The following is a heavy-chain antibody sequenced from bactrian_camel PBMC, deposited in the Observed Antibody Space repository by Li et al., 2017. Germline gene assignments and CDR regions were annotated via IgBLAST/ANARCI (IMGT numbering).Heavy chain of an antibody. J-gene: IGHJ6*01. CDR1: RDLHGRYC. CDR3: QVVPFCSIGTMPRPQDLGD. D-gene: IGHD3*01. Sequence: HVQLVESGGDSVRAGGSLRLSCTASRDLHGRYCMGWFRQTPGKRRESVAALDNDGSTNYSDAVRGRFTIAQDKTTNDLNLQMNNLKPEDTARYYCQVVPFCSIGTMPRPQDLGDWGPGTQVTVS. V-gene: IGHV3S53*01. CDR2: LDNDGST.